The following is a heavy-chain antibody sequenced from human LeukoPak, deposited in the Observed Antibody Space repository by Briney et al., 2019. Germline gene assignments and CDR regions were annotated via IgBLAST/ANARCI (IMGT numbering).Heavy chain of an antibody. J-gene: IGHJ3*02. CDR3: ATTGYRGFDI. V-gene: IGHV4-59*01. D-gene: IGHD5-18*01. CDR1: GGSISSYY. CDR2: ISYSGST. Sequence: SETLSVTCTGSGGSISSYYWSWIRQPPGKGLEWIGYISYSGSTNYNPSLKSRVTISVETSKNQFSLKLSSVTAADTAVYYCATTGYRGFDIWGQGTMVTVSS.